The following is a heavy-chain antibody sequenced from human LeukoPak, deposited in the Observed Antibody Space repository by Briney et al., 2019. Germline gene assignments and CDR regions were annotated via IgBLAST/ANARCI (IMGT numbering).Heavy chain of an antibody. CDR2: IDHSGST. V-gene: IGHV4-34*01. CDR3: PRVLLVTPVAAFDV. CDR1: GVAFSSYY. Sequence: PSETLSLTRAVYGVAFSSYYWSWIRQPPGKGLGWIGQIDHSGSTNFNPSLKSRATMSVATTKKRASLNLTSVNAADTAVYYCPRVLLVTPVAAFDVWGQGTMVAVSS. D-gene: IGHD4-23*01. J-gene: IGHJ3*01.